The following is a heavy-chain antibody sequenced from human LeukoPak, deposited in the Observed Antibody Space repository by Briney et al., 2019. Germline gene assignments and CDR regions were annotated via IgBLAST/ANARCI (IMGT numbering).Heavy chain of an antibody. V-gene: IGHV4-34*01. CDR1: GGSFSGYY. D-gene: IGHD3-16*02. CDR2: INHSRST. CDR3: ARADMITFGGVIDRYLDY. Sequence: SETLSLTCAVYGGSFSGYYWSWIRQPPGKGLEWVGEINHSRSTNYNPSLKSRVTISVDTSKNQFSLKLSSVTAADTAVYYCARADMITFGGVIDRYLDYWGQGTLVTVSS. J-gene: IGHJ4*02.